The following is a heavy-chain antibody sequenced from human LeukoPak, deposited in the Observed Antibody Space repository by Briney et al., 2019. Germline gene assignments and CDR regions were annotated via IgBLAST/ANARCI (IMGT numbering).Heavy chain of an antibody. J-gene: IGHJ4*02. CDR1: GGSIHRSSYY. D-gene: IGHD2-2*01. CDR2: IYYSGRT. V-gene: IGHV4-39*07. CDR3: ASITSEGRIDN. Sequence: SETLSLTCTVSGGSIHRSSYYWGWIRQPPGKGLEWIVSIYYSGRTYYDPPLERRVTMSVGTSKNQFSLSLGSVTAADMAVYYCASITSEGRIDNWGQGALVTVST.